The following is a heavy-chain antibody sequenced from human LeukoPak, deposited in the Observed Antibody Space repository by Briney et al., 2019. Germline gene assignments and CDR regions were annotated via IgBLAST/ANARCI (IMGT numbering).Heavy chain of an antibody. CDR2: IYYSGSA. Sequence: SSETLSLTCTVSGDSISSSTYYWGWIRQPPGKGLEWIGSIYYSGSAYYNPSLKSRVTISVDTSKNQFSLKLNSVTAADTAVYYCARQPTYYYYYMDVWGNGTTVTVSS. CDR3: ARQPTYYYYYMDV. J-gene: IGHJ6*03. V-gene: IGHV4-39*01. CDR1: GDSISSSTYY.